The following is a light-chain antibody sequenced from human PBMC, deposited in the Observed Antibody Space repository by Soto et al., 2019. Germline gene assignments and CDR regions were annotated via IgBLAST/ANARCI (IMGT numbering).Light chain of an antibody. CDR3: CSYAGSSTPYV. Sequence: QSALAQPASVSVSPGQSITISCTGTSSDVGSYNLVSWYQQHPGKAPKLMIYEDNKRPSGVSNRFSGSKSGNTASLTISGLQAEDEADYFCCSYAGSSTPYVFGTGTKVTVL. CDR2: EDN. CDR1: SSDVGSYNL. J-gene: IGLJ1*01. V-gene: IGLV2-23*01.